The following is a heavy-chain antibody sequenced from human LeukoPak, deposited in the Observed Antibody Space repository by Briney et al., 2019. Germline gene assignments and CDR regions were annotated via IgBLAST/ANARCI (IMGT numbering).Heavy chain of an antibody. Sequence: GRSLRPSCAASGFTFSSYSMNWARQAAGKWLEWLSYISRSSTTIYNADSIKGRFTISRDNAKNSLYLQMNSLRDEDTAVYYCASGAVSYAFDIWGQGTMVTVSS. D-gene: IGHD4/OR15-4a*01. V-gene: IGHV3-48*02. CDR2: ISRSSTTI. CDR3: ASGAVSYAFDI. CDR1: GFTFSSYS. J-gene: IGHJ3*02.